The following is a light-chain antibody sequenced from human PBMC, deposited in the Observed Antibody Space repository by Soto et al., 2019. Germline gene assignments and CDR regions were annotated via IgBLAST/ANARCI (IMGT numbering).Light chain of an antibody. CDR1: SSNIGSNT. CDR2: SNN. CDR3: AAWDESLNGNV. Sequence: QSVLTQPPSASGTPGQRVTISCSGSSSNIGSNTVNWYQQLPGTAPTLLIYSNNQRPSGVPDRCSGSKSGTSASLAISGLQYEDEADYYCAAWDESLNGNVFGTGTKLTVL. V-gene: IGLV1-44*01. J-gene: IGLJ1*01.